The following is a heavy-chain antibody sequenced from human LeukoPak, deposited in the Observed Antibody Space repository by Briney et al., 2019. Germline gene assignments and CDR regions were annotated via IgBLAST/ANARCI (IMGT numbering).Heavy chain of an antibody. CDR2: INHSGST. D-gene: IGHD1-1*01. CDR1: GGSFSSYD. Sequence: SETLSLTCAVYGGSFSSYDLSWIRQPPGKGLEWIGEINHSGSTNYYPAFKSRVITSVGTSKNHFSPELTSVTAADTALYYYARARRTYGTDGWGKGTTVTASS. V-gene: IGHV4-34*01. J-gene: IGHJ6*04. CDR3: ARARRTYGTDG.